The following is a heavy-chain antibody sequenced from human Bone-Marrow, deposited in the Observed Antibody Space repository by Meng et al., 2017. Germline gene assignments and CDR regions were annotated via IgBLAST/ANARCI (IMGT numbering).Heavy chain of an antibody. V-gene: IGHV1-69*04. CDR2: IIPILGIA. D-gene: IGHD3-10*01. CDR3: ARDERAHGSGSYEDY. J-gene: IGHJ4*02. Sequence: SVKVSCKASGDTFSSYTISWVRQAPGQGLEWMVRIIPILGIANYAQKFQGRVTITADKSTSTAYMELSSLRSEDTAVYYCARDERAHGSGSYEDYWGQGTMVTVSS. CDR1: GDTFSSYT.